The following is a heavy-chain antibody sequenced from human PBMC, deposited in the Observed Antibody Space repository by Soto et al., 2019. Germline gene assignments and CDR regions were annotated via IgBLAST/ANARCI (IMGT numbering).Heavy chain of an antibody. Sequence: QAQLVESGGGVVQPGTSLRLSCVASKFTFSTYGMHWVRQAPGKGLEWVAVISYNESNKYYGASVRGRFTISRDNSKNTLYLQMNSLRAEDTAVYYCAKDLGAARPYYGLDVWGQGTTVTVSS. V-gene: IGHV3-30*18. J-gene: IGHJ6*02. CDR2: ISYNESNK. D-gene: IGHD6-6*01. CDR1: KFTFSTYG. CDR3: AKDLGAARPYYGLDV.